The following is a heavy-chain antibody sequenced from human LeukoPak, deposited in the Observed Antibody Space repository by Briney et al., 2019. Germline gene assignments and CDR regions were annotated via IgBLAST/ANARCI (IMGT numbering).Heavy chain of an antibody. J-gene: IGHJ4*02. Sequence: GASVKVSCKASGYTFTGYYMHWVRQAPGQGLEWMGWISAYNGNTNYAQKLQGRVTMTTDTSTSTAYMELRSLRSDDTAVYYCARDGGSYYFPAFVDYWGQGTLVTVSS. CDR2: ISAYNGNT. D-gene: IGHD1-26*01. CDR1: GYTFTGYY. V-gene: IGHV1-18*04. CDR3: ARDGGSYYFPAFVDY.